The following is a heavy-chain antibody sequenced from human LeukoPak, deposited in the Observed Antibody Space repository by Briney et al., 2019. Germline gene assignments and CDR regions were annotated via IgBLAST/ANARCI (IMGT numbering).Heavy chain of an antibody. CDR3: AREQTYGDYFDY. J-gene: IGHJ4*02. CDR2: ISSSGSTI. D-gene: IGHD4-17*01. Sequence: GGSLRLSCAASGFTFRSYEMNWVRQALGKELEWVSYISSSGSTISYADSVKGRFTISRDNAKNSLYLQMNSLRAEDTAVYYCAREQTYGDYFDYWGQGTLVTVSS. CDR1: GFTFRSYE. V-gene: IGHV3-48*03.